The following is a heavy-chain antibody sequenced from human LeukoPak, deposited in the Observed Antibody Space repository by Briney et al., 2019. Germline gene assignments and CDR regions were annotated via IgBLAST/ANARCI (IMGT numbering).Heavy chain of an antibody. Sequence: PGGSLRLSCAASGFTFSSYAMSWVRQAPGKGLEWVSAISGSGGSTYYADSAKGRFTISRDNSKNTLYLQMNSLRAEDTAVYYCAKDSYYYDSSGSPYFDYWGQGTLVTVSS. CDR1: GFTFSSYA. D-gene: IGHD3-22*01. CDR3: AKDSYYYDSSGSPYFDY. CDR2: ISGSGGST. V-gene: IGHV3-23*01. J-gene: IGHJ4*02.